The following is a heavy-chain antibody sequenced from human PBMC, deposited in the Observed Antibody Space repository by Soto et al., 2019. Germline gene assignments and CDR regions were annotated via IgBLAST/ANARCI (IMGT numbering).Heavy chain of an antibody. V-gene: IGHV3-30*18. CDR2: ISYDGSNK. D-gene: IGHD2-15*01. J-gene: IGHJ5*02. Sequence: GGSLRLSCAASGFTFSSYGMHWVRQAPGKGLEWVAVISYDGSNKYYADSVKGRFTISRDNSKNTLYLQMNSLRAEDTAVYYCAKDSGPRGYCSGGSCYNWFDPWGQGTLVTVSS. CDR3: AKDSGPRGYCSGGSCYNWFDP. CDR1: GFTFSSYG.